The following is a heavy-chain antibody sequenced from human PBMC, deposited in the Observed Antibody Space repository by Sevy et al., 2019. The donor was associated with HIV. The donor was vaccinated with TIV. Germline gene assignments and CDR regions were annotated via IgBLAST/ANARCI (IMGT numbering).Heavy chain of an antibody. CDR1: GFTFNAYD. CDR3: AKDLYYDILNGDATDAFDM. CDR2: ISYDGGKK. D-gene: IGHD3-9*01. Sequence: GGSLRLSCAVSGFTFNAYDMHWVRQAPGKGLEYVALISYDGGKKYYADSVKGRFTTSRDKSENKLYLQMNNLRAEDTAVYYCAKDLYYDILNGDATDAFDMWGQGTMVTVSS. V-gene: IGHV3-30*18. J-gene: IGHJ3*02.